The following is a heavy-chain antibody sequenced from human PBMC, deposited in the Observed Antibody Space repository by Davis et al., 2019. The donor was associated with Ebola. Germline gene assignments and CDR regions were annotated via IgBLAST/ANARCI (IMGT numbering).Heavy chain of an antibody. J-gene: IGHJ6*02. D-gene: IGHD5-12*01. Sequence: ASVKVSCKTSGYTFTGHYIQWVRQAPGQGLEWMGRINPNSGVTKYAQKFQGRVSMTRDTSTNTAYMELSRLGSDDTAVYYCARGALSLVAVPRDYYYGLDVWGQGTTVTVSS. CDR3: ARGALSLVAVPRDYYYGLDV. V-gene: IGHV1-2*06. CDR1: GYTFTGHY. CDR2: INPNSGVT.